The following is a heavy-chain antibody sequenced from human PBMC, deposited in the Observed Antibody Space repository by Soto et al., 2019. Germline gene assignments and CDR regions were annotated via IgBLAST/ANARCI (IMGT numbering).Heavy chain of an antibody. CDR3: AYNSRLSYGITIFSSNPRDDAFDI. Sequence: PGGSLRLSCAASGFTFSSYSMNWVRQAPGKGLEWVSSISSCSSYIYYADSVKGRFTISRDNAKNSLYLQMNSLRAEDTAVYYCAYNSRLSYGITIFSSNPRDDAFDIWGQGTMVTVSS. CDR1: GFTFSSYS. CDR2: ISSCSSYI. J-gene: IGHJ3*02. D-gene: IGHD3-9*01. V-gene: IGHV3-21*01.